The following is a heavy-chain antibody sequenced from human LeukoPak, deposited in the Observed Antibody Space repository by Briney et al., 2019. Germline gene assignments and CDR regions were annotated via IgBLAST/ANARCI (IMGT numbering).Heavy chain of an antibody. V-gene: IGHV4-30-2*01. D-gene: IGHD6-19*01. CDR1: GGSISSGGYS. CDR3: ARSSSGWYVFDY. CDR2: IYHSGST. J-gene: IGHJ4*02. Sequence: SETLSLTCAVSGGSISSGGYSWSWIRQPPGKGLEWIGCIYHSGSTYYNPSLKSRVTISVDRSKNQFSLKLSSVTAADTAVYYCARSSSGWYVFDYWGQGTLVTVSS.